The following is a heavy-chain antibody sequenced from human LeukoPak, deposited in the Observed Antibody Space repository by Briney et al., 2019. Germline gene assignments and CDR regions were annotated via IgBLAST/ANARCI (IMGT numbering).Heavy chain of an antibody. CDR1: GGTFSSYT. D-gene: IGHD2-2*01. CDR3: ARDVRGYCSSTGCYWFDP. CDR2: IIPILGIA. Sequence: SVKVSCKASGGTFSSYTISWVRQAPGQGLEWMGRIIPILGIANYAQKFQGRVTITADKSTSTAYMELSSLRSEDTAVYYCARDVRGYCSSTGCYWFDPWGQGTLVTVSS. V-gene: IGHV1-69*04. J-gene: IGHJ5*02.